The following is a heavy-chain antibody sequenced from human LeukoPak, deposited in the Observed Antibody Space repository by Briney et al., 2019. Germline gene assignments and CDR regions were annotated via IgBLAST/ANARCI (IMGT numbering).Heavy chain of an antibody. CDR1: GVPSSSSF. Sequence: SETLSLTCSVSGVPSSSSFWKWIRQPAGQGLEGMGRISPSVSTDYNPSLKSRVTMSVDTSKNQFSLNLSSVTAADTALYYCARSAYSSGWRFDYWGQGTLVTVSS. V-gene: IGHV4-4*07. CDR3: ARSAYSSGWRFDY. CDR2: ISPSVST. J-gene: IGHJ4*02. D-gene: IGHD6-19*01.